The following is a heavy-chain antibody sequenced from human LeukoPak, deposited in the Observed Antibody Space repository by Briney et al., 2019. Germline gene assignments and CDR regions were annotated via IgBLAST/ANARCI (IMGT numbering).Heavy chain of an antibody. CDR3: ARVRGYSYGQLDY. J-gene: IGHJ4*02. CDR2: ISSSSSYI. V-gene: IGHV3-21*01. D-gene: IGHD5-18*01. CDR1: GFTFSSYS. Sequence: PGGSLRLSCAASGFTFSSYSMNWVRQAPGKGLEWVSSISSSSSYIYYADSVKGRFTISRDNAKNSLYLQMNSLRAEDTAVYYCARVRGYSYGQLDYWGQGTLVTVSS.